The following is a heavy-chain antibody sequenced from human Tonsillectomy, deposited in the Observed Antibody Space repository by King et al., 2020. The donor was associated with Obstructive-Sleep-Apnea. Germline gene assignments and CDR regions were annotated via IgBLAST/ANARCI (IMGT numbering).Heavy chain of an antibody. J-gene: IGHJ4*02. D-gene: IGHD5-24*01. CDR3: AKARDGYIDY. CDR1: GFTFSSYG. V-gene: IGHV3-30*18. CDR2: ISYDGSNK. Sequence: VQLVESGGGVVQPGRSLRLSCAASGFTFSSYGMHWVRQAPGKGLEWVAVISYDGSNKYYADSVKGRFTISRDNSKNTLYLQMNSRRAEDTAVYYCAKARDGYIDYWGQGTLVTVSS.